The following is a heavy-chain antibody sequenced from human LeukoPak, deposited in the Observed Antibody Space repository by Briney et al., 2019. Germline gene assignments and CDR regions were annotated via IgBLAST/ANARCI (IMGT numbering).Heavy chain of an antibody. V-gene: IGHV3-7*01. CDR2: IKQDGSEK. Sequence: PGGSLRLSCAASGFTFSNYGMSWVRQAPGKGLEWVANIKQDGSEKYYVDSVKGRFTISRDNAKNSLYLQMNSLRAEDTAVYYCARSLQTVITMIVVGDSWYFDYWGQGTLVTVSS. CDR3: ARSLQTVITMIVVGDSWYFDY. J-gene: IGHJ4*02. D-gene: IGHD3-22*01. CDR1: GFTFSNYG.